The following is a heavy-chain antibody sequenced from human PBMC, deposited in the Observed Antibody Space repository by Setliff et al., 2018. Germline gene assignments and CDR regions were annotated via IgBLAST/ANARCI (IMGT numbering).Heavy chain of an antibody. CDR2: ISGYNGNT. Sequence: ASVKVSCKASGYTFTSYGISWVRQAPGQGLEWMGWISGYNGNTNYAQNFQGRVTMTTDTSTSTAYMELRGLRSDDTAVYYCARDPLYSGSYGPEFYFDYWGQGTLVTVSS. V-gene: IGHV1-18*01. J-gene: IGHJ4*02. D-gene: IGHD1-26*01. CDR3: ARDPLYSGSYGPEFYFDY. CDR1: GYTFTSYG.